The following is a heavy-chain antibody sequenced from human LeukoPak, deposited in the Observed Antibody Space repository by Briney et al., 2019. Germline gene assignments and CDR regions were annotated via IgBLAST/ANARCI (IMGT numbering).Heavy chain of an antibody. D-gene: IGHD4-23*01. J-gene: IGHJ5*02. CDR3: ARHDYGGKNWFDP. CDR2: IYYSGGT. V-gene: IGHV4-31*03. CDR1: GGSISSGGYY. Sequence: SQTLSLTCTVSGGSISSGGYYWSWIRQHPGKGLEWIGYIYYSGGTYYNPSLKSRVTISVDTSKNQFSLKLSSVTAADTAVYYCARHDYGGKNWFDPWGQGTLVTVSS.